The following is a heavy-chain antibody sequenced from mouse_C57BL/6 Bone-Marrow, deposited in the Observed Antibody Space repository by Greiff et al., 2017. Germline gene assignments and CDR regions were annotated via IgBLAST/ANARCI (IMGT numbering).Heavy chain of an antibody. Sequence: EVMLVESGGDLVKPGGSLKLSCAAPGFTFSSYGMSWVRQTPDKRLEWVATISSGGSYTYYPDSVKGRFTISRDNAKNTLYLQMSSLKSEDTAMYYCARQDYGSSYVPHYYAMDYWGQGTSVTVSS. D-gene: IGHD1-1*01. J-gene: IGHJ4*01. CDR3: ARQDYGSSYVPHYYAMDY. CDR1: GFTFSSYG. V-gene: IGHV5-6*01. CDR2: ISSGGSYT.